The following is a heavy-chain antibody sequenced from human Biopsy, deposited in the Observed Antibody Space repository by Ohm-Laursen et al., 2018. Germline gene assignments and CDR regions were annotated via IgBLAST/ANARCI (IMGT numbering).Heavy chain of an antibody. J-gene: IGHJ1*01. Sequence: ASVKVSCKAPGGTFSNYGVNWVRQAPGQGLEWLGGNIPILGTGNYAQKFQDRVTVAADTSTSTATMELRSLRSDDTAVYYCATKLTGYFHHWGQGTLVIVSS. D-gene: IGHD3-9*01. CDR1: GGTFSNYG. CDR3: ATKLTGYFHH. V-gene: IGHV1-69*06. CDR2: NIPILGTG.